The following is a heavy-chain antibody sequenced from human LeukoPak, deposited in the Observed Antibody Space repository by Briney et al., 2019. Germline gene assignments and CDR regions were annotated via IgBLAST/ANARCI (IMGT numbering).Heavy chain of an antibody. CDR3: ARDFLSYPDY. Sequence: GGSLRLSCAASGFTFSSYWMHWVRQAPGKGLVWVSRINTDGSSTSYADSVEDRFTISRDNTKNALYLQMNSLRAEDTAVYYCARDFLSYPDYWGQGTLVTVSS. V-gene: IGHV3-74*01. J-gene: IGHJ4*02. CDR1: GFTFSSYW. D-gene: IGHD3-16*02. CDR2: INTDGSST.